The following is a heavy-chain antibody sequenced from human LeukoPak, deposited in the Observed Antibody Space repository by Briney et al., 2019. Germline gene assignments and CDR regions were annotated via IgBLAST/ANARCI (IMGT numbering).Heavy chain of an antibody. V-gene: IGHV4-61*02. CDR2: IYTSGST. D-gene: IGHD3-3*01. CDR3: ARGLGVTIFGVVIGNFQH. CDR1: GGSISSGSYY. J-gene: IGHJ1*01. Sequence: SQTLSLTCTVSGGSISSGSYYWSWIRQPAGKGLEWIGRIYTSGSTNYNPSLKSRVTISVDTSKNQFSLKLSSVTAADAAVYYCARGLGVTIFGVVIGNFQHWGPGTLVTVSS.